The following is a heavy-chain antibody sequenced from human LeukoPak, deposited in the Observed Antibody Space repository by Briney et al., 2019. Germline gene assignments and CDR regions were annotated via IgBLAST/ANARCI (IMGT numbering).Heavy chain of an antibody. CDR1: EFSFDAFA. D-gene: IGHD6-19*01. CDR3: AKAKRPWQWLGGFDP. CDR2: INDNGDMT. J-gene: IGHJ5*02. V-gene: IGHV3-20*04. Sequence: GGSLRLSCAAYEFSFDAFAMTWVRQAPGRGLEWVSSINDNGDMTDYADSVKGRFTISRDNAKKYVFLQMNSLRAEDTAIYFCAKAKRPWQWLGGFDPWGQGTLVIVSS.